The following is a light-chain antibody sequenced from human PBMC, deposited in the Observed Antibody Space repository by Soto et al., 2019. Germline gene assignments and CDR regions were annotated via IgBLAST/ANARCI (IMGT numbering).Light chain of an antibody. J-gene: IGKJ1*01. Sequence: DIVMTQSPLSLSVTPGEPASISCRSSQSLLHSNGNNYFDWYLQKPGQSPQLLIYLGSNRAPGVPDRFSGSGSGTDFTLKISRVEAEDAGVYYGMQAIRVPWTFGQGTRVEIK. CDR2: LGS. V-gene: IGKV2-28*01. CDR1: QSLLHSNGNNY. CDR3: MQAIRVPWT.